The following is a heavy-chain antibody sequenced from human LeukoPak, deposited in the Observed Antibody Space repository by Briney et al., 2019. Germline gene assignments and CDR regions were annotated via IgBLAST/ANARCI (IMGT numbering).Heavy chain of an antibody. Sequence: SETLSLTCTVSGGSISSYFWSWIRQPPGKGLEWIGYIYDSGSTNYNPSLKSRVTISVDTSKNRFSLKLSPVTAADTAVYYCAREAYCGGDCYSGFDYWGQGTLVTVSS. CDR3: AREAYCGGDCYSGFDY. CDR1: GGSISSYF. CDR2: IYDSGST. J-gene: IGHJ4*02. D-gene: IGHD2-21*02. V-gene: IGHV4-59*01.